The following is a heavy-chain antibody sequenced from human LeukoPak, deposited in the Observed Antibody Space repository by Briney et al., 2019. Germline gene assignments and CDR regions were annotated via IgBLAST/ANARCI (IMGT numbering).Heavy chain of an antibody. CDR1: GFTLSRYW. CDR3: ARDFAIFGVVTPYYYYYMDV. Sequence: GGSLRVSCAASGFTLSRYWMSLVRQAPGEGLEWVANIKQDGSEKYYVDSVKGRFTISRDNAKNSLYLQMNSLRAEDAAVYYCARDFAIFGVVTPYYYYYMDVWGKGTTVTVSS. V-gene: IGHV3-7*01. D-gene: IGHD3-3*01. J-gene: IGHJ6*03. CDR2: IKQDGSEK.